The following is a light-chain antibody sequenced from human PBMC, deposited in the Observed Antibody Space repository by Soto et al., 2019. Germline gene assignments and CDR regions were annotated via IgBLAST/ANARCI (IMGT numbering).Light chain of an antibody. CDR2: DVN. V-gene: IGLV2-11*01. CDR3: SSYASTSTAV. Sequence: QSALTQPRSVSGSPGQSVTISCTGTSSDVGRYNYVSWYQQYPGKAPKLMIYDVNWRPSGVPDRFSGSKSGNTASLTISGLQAEDEADYYCSSYASTSTAVFGTGTKLTVL. CDR1: SSDVGRYNY. J-gene: IGLJ1*01.